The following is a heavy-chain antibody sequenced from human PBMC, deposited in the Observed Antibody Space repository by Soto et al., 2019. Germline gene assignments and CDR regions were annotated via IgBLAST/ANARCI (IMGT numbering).Heavy chain of an antibody. Sequence: ASVKVSCKASGYTFTSYGISWVRQAPGQGLEWMGWISAYNGNTNYAQKLQGRVTMTTDTSTSTAYMELRSLRSDDTAVYYCAKAYYDILTGPDHWFDPWGQGTLVTVSS. V-gene: IGHV1-18*01. CDR1: GYTFTSYG. D-gene: IGHD3-9*01. CDR3: AKAYYDILTGPDHWFDP. CDR2: ISAYNGNT. J-gene: IGHJ5*02.